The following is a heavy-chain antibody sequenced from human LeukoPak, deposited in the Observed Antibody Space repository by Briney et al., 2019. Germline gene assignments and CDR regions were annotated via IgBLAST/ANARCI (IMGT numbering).Heavy chain of an antibody. CDR3: ARTEHDYGDYVPGWGEHDY. J-gene: IGHJ4*02. Sequence: GGSLRLSCAASGFTFSSYAMHGLRQAPGKALEWLAVISYDGSNKYYADSVKGRFTISRDNSKNTLYLQMNSLRAEDTAVYYCARTEHDYGDYVPGWGEHDYWGQGTLVTVSS. V-gene: IGHV3-30*04. CDR1: GFTFSSYA. CDR2: ISYDGSNK. D-gene: IGHD4-17*01.